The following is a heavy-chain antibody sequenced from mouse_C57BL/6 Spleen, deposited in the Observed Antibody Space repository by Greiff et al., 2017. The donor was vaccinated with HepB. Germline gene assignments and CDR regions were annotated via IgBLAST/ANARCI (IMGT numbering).Heavy chain of an antibody. D-gene: IGHD3-2*02. CDR1: GYAFTNYL. CDR2: INPGSGGT. V-gene: IGHV1-54*01. J-gene: IGHJ2*01. Sequence: VKLMESGAELVRPGTSVKVSCKASGYAFTNYLIEWVKQRPGQGLEWIGVINPGSGGTNYNEKFKGKATLTADKSSSTAYMQLSSLTSEDSAVYFCARNRDSSGYYDYWGQGTTLTVSS. CDR3: ARNRDSSGYYDY.